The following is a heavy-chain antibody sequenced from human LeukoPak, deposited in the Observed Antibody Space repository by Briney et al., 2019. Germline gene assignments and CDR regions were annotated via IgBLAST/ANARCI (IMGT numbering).Heavy chain of an antibody. CDR1: GFTFSNYA. CDR2: TSGSGGST. V-gene: IGHV3-23*01. CDR3: AKDIVVVPAARDAFDI. J-gene: IGHJ3*02. D-gene: IGHD2-2*01. Sequence: PGGSLRLSCAASGFTFSNYAMSWVRQAPGKELEWVSVTSGSGGSTYYADSVKGRFTISRDNSKNTLYLQMNGLRAEDTAVYYCAKDIVVVPAARDAFDIWGQGTMVTVSS.